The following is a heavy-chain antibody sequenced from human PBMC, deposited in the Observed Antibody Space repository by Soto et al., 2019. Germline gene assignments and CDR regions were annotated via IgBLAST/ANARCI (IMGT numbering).Heavy chain of an antibody. D-gene: IGHD3-9*01. CDR1: GFIFNNYA. V-gene: IGHV3-30-3*01. CDR3: ASTYYDILATYRSAFDI. CDR2: ISYDGSNK. Sequence: QVQLVESGGGVVQPGRSLTLSCAASGFIFNNYAMHWVRQAPGKGLEWVTVISYDGSNKYYAESVKGRFTISRDNSRKTLYLQISSLRAEDTAVYYCASTYYDILATYRSAFDIWGQGTMVTVSS. J-gene: IGHJ3*02.